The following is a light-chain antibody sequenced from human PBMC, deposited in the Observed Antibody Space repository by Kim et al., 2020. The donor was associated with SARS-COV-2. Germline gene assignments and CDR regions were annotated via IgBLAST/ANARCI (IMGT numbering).Light chain of an antibody. Sequence: ASVGDRVTFTCRASQNINSWLSWYQQKPGKAPKLLIYWASTLESGVPSRFSGSGSGTEYTLTINSLQPDDFGTYYCQQYNTYSVTFGQGTRLEIK. J-gene: IGKJ5*01. CDR2: WAS. CDR1: QNINSW. CDR3: QQYNTYSVT. V-gene: IGKV1-5*03.